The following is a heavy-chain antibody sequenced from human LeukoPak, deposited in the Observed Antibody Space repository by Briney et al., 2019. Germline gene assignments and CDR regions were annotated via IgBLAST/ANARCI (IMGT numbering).Heavy chain of an antibody. D-gene: IGHD5-18*01. CDR2: ISSSSSYT. Sequence: GGSLRLSCAASGFTFSDYYTSWIRQAPGKGLEWVSYISSSSSYTNYADSVKGRFTISRDDAKNSLYLQMNSLRAEDTAVYYCARSTGYSYGYRLDYWGQGTLVTVSS. CDR1: GFTFSDYY. J-gene: IGHJ4*02. CDR3: ARSTGYSYGYRLDY. V-gene: IGHV3-11*06.